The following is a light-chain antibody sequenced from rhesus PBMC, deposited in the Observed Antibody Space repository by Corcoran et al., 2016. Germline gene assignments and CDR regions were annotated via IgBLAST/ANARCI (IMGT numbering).Light chain of an antibody. CDR3: QHGYGTPYS. CDR1: ENVNNY. V-gene: IGKV1-74*01. CDR2: KAS. J-gene: IGKJ2*01. Sequence: DIQMTQSPSSLSASVGDRVTITCRASENVNNYLNWYQQKQGKAPKLLIYKASTLQSGVPSRVSGSGSGTDYTFTISSLQPEDVATYYCQHGYGTPYSFGQGTKVEIK.